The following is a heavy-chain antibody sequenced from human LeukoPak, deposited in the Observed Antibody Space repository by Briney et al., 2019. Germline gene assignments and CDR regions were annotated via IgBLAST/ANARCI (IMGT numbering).Heavy chain of an antibody. V-gene: IGHV3-7*01. D-gene: IGHD2-2*02. Sequence: PGGPLRLSCAASGFTFSSNWMSWVRQAPGKGLEWLAKIKQDGSETCHMDSVKGRFTISRDNAKNSLYLQMNSLRAEDTAVYYCAKYTGYYFDYWGQGILVTVPS. J-gene: IGHJ4*02. CDR3: AKYTGYYFDY. CDR2: IKQDGSET. CDR1: GFTFSSNW.